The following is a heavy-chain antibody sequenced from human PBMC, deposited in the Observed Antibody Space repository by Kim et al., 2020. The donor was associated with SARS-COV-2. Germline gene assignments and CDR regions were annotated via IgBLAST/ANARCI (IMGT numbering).Heavy chain of an antibody. CDR3: AKDIYDFWSGYYFDY. Sequence: LKGRFTISRDNSKNTLYLRMNSLRAEDTAVYYCAKDIYDFWSGYYFDYWGQGTLVTVSS. D-gene: IGHD3-3*01. J-gene: IGHJ4*02. V-gene: IGHV3-30*02.